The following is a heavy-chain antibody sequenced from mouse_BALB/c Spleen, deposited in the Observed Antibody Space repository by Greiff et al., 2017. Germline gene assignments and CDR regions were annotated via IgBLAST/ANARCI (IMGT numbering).Heavy chain of an antibody. CDR1: GYTFTDYE. CDR3: TRSLYGNYDG. J-gene: IGHJ2*01. V-gene: IGHV1-15*01. CDR2: IDPETGGT. Sequence: VQLQQSGAELVRPGASVTLSCQASGYTFTDYEMHWVKQTPVHGLEWIGAIDPETGGTAYNQKFKGKATLTADKSSSTAYMELRSLTSEDSAVYYCTRSLYGNYDGGGQGTTLTVSS. D-gene: IGHD2-10*02.